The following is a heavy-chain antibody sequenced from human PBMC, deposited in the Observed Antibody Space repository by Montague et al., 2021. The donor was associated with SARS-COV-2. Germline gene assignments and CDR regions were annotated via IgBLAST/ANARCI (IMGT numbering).Heavy chain of an antibody. V-gene: IGHV2-5*01. CDR1: GFSLRNRGVG. J-gene: IGHJ4*02. CDR3: ARSNDVYDHFDY. CDR2: IYWNDDK. D-gene: IGHD5/OR15-5a*01. Sequence: KPTHTLTLTCSLSGFSLRNRGVGVGWIRQPPGKALEWLAFIYWNDDKRYSRSLENRLTITKDSSENQVVLTVTNVDPVDSATYYCARSNDVYDHFDYWGQGTLVTVSS.